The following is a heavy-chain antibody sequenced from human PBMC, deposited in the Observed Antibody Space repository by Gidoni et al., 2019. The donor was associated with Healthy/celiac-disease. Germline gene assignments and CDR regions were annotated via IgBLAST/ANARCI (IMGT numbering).Heavy chain of an antibody. V-gene: IGHV5-51*01. J-gene: IGHJ2*01. Sequence: EAHLAQSGAEVEQPGESLKTPRKGSGYSFTSYWTGWVRQMPGKGLEWMGIIYPGDSDTRYSPSFQGQVTISADKSISTAYLQWGSLKASDTAMYYCARDEALDSSSWYGWYFDLWGRGTLVTVSS. CDR2: IYPGDSDT. CDR3: ARDEALDSSSWYGWYFDL. D-gene: IGHD6-13*01. CDR1: GYSFTSYW.